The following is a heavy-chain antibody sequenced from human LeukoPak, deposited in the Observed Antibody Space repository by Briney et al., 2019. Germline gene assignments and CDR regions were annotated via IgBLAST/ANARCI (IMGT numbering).Heavy chain of an antibody. CDR2: INHSGGT. V-gene: IGHV4-34*01. J-gene: IGHJ3*02. CDR1: GGSFSDYY. Sequence: SETLSLTCAVYGGSFSDYYWSWIRQPPGKGLEWIGEINHSGGTNYNPSLKSRVTISVDTSKNQFSLKLSSVTAADTAVYYCARDGSTDAFDIWGQGTMVTVSS. CDR3: ARDGSTDAFDI.